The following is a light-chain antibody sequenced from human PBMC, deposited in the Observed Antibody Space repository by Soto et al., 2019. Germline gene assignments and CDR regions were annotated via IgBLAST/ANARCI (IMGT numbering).Light chain of an antibody. Sequence: EIVITESPSTLSVYPGERASLSCRASHSVRNNLAWYQQKPGQAPSLLIYGASARATGIPARFSGSGSGTEFTLTISSLQSEDFAVYFCHQYNNWPRTFGQGTRLEI. V-gene: IGKV3-15*01. J-gene: IGKJ5*01. CDR1: HSVRNN. CDR2: GAS. CDR3: HQYNNWPRT.